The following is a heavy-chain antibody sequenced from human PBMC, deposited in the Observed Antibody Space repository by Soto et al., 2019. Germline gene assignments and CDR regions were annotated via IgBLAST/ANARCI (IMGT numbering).Heavy chain of an antibody. Sequence: PSETLSLTCAVSGGSISSGGYSWSWIRQPPGKGLEWIGYIYHSGSTYYNPSLKSRVTISVDRSKNQFSLKLSSVTAADTAVYYCARGNVVEIEYWGQGTLVTVAS. CDR3: ARGNVVEIEY. CDR2: IYHSGST. D-gene: IGHD2-21*01. V-gene: IGHV4-30-2*01. CDR1: GGSISSGGYS. J-gene: IGHJ4*02.